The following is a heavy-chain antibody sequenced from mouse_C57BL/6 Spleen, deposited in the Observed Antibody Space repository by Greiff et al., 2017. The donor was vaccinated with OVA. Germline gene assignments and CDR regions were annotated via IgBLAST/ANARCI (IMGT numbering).Heavy chain of an antibody. CDR2: IWSGGST. J-gene: IGHJ1*03. V-gene: IGHV2-2*01. CDR3: ARNDYDWYCDV. D-gene: IGHD2-4*01. Sequence: VQLQQSGPGLVQPSQSLSITCTVSGFSLTSYGVHWVRQSPGKGLEWLGVIWSGGSTDYNAAFISRLSISKDNSKSQVFFKMNSLQAEDTAIYYCARNDYDWYCDVWGTGTTVTVSS. CDR1: GFSLTSYG.